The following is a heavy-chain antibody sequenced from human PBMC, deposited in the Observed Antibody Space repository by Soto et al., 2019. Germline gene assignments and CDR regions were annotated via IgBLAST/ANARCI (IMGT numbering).Heavy chain of an antibody. V-gene: IGHV4-59*01. D-gene: IGHD3-9*01. CDR1: CGSIISYY. CDR3: ARALDILTGYSPYYYYGMDV. Sequence: SETLSLTCTVSCGSIISYYWSWIRQPPGEGLDWIGYIYYSGSTSYNPSLKSRVTISVYTSKNQFSLKLSSVTAADTAVYYCARALDILTGYSPYYYYGMDVWGQGTTVTVSS. CDR2: IYYSGST. J-gene: IGHJ6*02.